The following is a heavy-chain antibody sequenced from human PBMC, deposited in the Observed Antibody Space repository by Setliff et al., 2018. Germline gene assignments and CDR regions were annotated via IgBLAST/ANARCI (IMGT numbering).Heavy chain of an antibody. CDR1: GGTFSNYD. CDR2: IMPIFGTT. V-gene: IGHV1-69*05. Sequence: GASVKVSCKASGGTFSNYDISWVRQAPGQGLEWMGGIMPIFGTTNYAQKLQGRVTMTTDTSTSTAYMELRSLRSDDTAVYYCARQPMDTIMVTFDYWGQGILVTVSS. D-gene: IGHD5-12*01. J-gene: IGHJ4*02. CDR3: ARQPMDTIMVTFDY.